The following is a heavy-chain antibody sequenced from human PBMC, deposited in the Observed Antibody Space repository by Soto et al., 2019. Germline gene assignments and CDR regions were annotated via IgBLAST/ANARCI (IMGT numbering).Heavy chain of an antibody. CDR1: GYTFTSYY. Sequence: ASVKVSCKASGYTFTSYYMHWVRQAPGQGLEWMGIINPSGGSTSYAQKFQGRVTMTRDTSTSTVYMELSSLRSEDTAVYYCARAHSGYDYQEFDYLCQGTLLTV. CDR3: ARAHSGYDYQEFDY. V-gene: IGHV1-46*01. CDR2: INPSGGST. D-gene: IGHD5-12*01. J-gene: IGHJ4*02.